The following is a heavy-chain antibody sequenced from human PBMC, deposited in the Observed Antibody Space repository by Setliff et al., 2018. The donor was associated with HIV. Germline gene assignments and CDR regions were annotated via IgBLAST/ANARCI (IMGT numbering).Heavy chain of an antibody. Sequence: PSDTLSLTCTVSGGSMTTHFWSWIRQPPGKGLEWIGSVYYSGSTNYNPSLKSRVTISLDTSENQFSLNLNSVTAADTAVYYCARDISEGFFLERASEHWSQGTLVTVSS. CDR1: GGSMTTHF. CDR2: VYYSGST. J-gene: IGHJ1*01. D-gene: IGHD3-3*01. V-gene: IGHV4-59*11. CDR3: ARDISEGFFLERASEH.